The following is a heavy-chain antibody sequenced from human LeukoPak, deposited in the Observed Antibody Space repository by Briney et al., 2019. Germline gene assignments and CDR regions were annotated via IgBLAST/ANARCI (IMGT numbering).Heavy chain of an antibody. D-gene: IGHD3-22*01. CDR2: INPSGGST. CDR3: ARTYYYDSSYNYYFDY. J-gene: IGHJ4*02. V-gene: IGHV1-46*01. CDR1: GYTFTSYY. Sequence: ASVKVSCKASGYTFTSYYMHWVRQAPGQGLEWMGIINPSGGSTSYAQKFQGRVTMTRDTSTSTVYMELSSLRSEDTAVYYCARTYYYDSSYNYYFDYWGQGTLVTVSS.